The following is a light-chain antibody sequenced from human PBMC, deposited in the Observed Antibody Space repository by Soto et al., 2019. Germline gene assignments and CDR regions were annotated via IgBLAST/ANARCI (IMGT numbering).Light chain of an antibody. V-gene: IGLV1-40*01. J-gene: IGLJ2*01. CDR3: QSYDNSLGGSI. CDR2: GNT. CDR1: STNIGAGYD. Sequence: QSVLTQPPSVSGAPGQRVTISCTGNSTNIGAGYDVHWYQQLPGTAPKLLIYGNTNRPSGVPDRFSGSKSGTSASLANTGLQADDEADYYCQSYDNSLGGSIFGGGTKLTVL.